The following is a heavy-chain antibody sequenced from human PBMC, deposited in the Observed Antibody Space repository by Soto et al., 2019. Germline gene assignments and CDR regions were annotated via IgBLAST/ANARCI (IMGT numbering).Heavy chain of an antibody. CDR1: GYTXNSYG. Sequence: GXSXKVSFKASGYTXNSYGIGLVRQAPGQGLEWMGWISAYNGNTNYAQKLQGIVNMTTDTSTSTAYMELRSLRSDDTAVYYCAKDHITMIVVAPAFDPWGQGTLVTVSS. J-gene: IGHJ5*02. CDR3: AKDHITMIVVAPAFDP. V-gene: IGHV1-18*01. CDR2: ISAYNGNT. D-gene: IGHD3-22*01.